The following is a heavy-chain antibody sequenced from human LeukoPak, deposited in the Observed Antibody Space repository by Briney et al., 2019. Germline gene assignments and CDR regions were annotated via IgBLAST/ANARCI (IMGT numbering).Heavy chain of an antibody. CDR2: INPSGGST. D-gene: IGHD1-26*01. J-gene: IGHJ6*02. CDR1: GYTLTSYY. Sequence: ASVKVSCKVSGYTLTSYYMHWVRQAPGQGLKWMGIINPSGGSTSSAQKFQGRVTMTRDTSTSTVYMELSSLRSEDTAVYYCAREWVSGYYYGMDAWGQGTTVTVSS. CDR3: AREWVSGYYYGMDA. V-gene: IGHV1-46*01.